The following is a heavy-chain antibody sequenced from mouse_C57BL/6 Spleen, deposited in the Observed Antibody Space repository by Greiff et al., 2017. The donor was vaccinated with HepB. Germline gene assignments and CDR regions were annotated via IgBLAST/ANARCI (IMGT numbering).Heavy chain of an antibody. V-gene: IGHV3-1*01. CDR1: GYSITSGYD. J-gene: IGHJ2*01. Sequence: EVKVVESGPGMVKPSQSLSLTCTVTGYSITSGYDWHWIRHFPGNKLEWMGYISYSGSTNYNPSLKSRISITHDTSKNHFVLKLNAVTTEDTATYYCARGLGGFDYWGQGNTLTVSS. CDR3: ARGLGGFDY. D-gene: IGHD2-13*01. CDR2: ISYSGST.